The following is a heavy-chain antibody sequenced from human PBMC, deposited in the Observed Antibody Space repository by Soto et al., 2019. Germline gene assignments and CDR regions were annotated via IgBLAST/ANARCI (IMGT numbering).Heavy chain of an antibody. CDR2: INWNSDKV. Sequence: VLLVESGGGLVQPGRSVRLSCAASGFNFGNYAMHWVRQAPGKGLEWVAAINWNSDKVAYAGSVLGRFTIFRDSAKNSLHLQMNDLTTEDTSLYYCAKDKGGTPYYIDSWGQGILVTVSS. D-gene: IGHD6-25*01. CDR1: GFNFGNYA. J-gene: IGHJ4*02. CDR3: AKDKGGTPYYIDS. V-gene: IGHV3-9*01.